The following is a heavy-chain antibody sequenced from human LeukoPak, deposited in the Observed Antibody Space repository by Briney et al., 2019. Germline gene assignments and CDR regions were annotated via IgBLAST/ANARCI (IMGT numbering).Heavy chain of an antibody. CDR2: VYSGGNT. Sequence: PGGSLRLSCEVSGFTVSTSFMTWVRQAPGKGLEWVSVVYSGGNTYVADSVKGRFTMSRDNSRNTIYLQMNSLRVEDAAVYYCARTMATVFPHFDYWGQGTLVTVS. CDR1: GFTVSTSF. V-gene: IGHV3-53*01. CDR3: ARTMATVFPHFDY. J-gene: IGHJ4*02. D-gene: IGHD5-24*01.